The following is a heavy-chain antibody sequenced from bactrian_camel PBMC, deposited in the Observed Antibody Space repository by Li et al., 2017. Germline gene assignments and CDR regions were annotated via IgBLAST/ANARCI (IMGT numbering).Heavy chain of an antibody. D-gene: IGHD6*01. CDR1: GYFHSANC. J-gene: IGHJ4*01. CDR3: AADGSSWYHYYR. CDR2: LCPDGGNT. V-gene: IGHV3S54*01. Sequence: HVQLVESGGGLVQAGGSLRLSCTASGYFHSANCMGWFRQAPGKEREGVARLCPDGGNTYYADSVRGRFTISKDVAKNTLYLQMNSLKSDDTAMYFCAADGSSWYHYYRWGRGTQVTVS.